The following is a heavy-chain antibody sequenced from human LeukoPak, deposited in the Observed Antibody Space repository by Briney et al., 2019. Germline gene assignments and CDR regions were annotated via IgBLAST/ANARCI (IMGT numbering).Heavy chain of an antibody. CDR2: ISVSGGSE. CDR1: RLTFNSNA. CDR3: ARSGANDGGVLDY. Sequence: GGSLRLSCVVSRLTFNSNAMYWVRQAPGKGLEWVSGISVSGGSEYYADSVKGRFSVSRDNSKHTVYLQMNSLRAEDTAVYYCARSGANDGGVLDYWGQGTLVTVSS. V-gene: IGHV3-23*01. D-gene: IGHD2-8*02. J-gene: IGHJ4*02.